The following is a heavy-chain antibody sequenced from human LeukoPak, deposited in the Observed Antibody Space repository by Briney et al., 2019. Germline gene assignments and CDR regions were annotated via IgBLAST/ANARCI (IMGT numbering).Heavy chain of an antibody. J-gene: IGHJ4*02. CDR3: AKDLQKYSYGPYYFDY. V-gene: IGHV3-23*01. CDR1: GFTFSSYA. CDR2: ISGSGGST. Sequence: GGSLRLSCVASGFTFSSYAMSWVRQAPGKGLEWVSAISGSGGSTYYADSVKGRFTISRDNSKNTLYLQMNSLRAEDTAVYYCAKDLQKYSYGPYYFDYWGQGTLVTVSS. D-gene: IGHD5-18*01.